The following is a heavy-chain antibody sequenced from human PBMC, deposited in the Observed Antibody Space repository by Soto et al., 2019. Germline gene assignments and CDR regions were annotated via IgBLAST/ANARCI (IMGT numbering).Heavy chain of an antibody. Sequence: ASVKVSCKASGYTFTSYGISWVRQAPGQGLEWMGWISAYNGNTNYAQKLQGRVTMTTDTSTSTAYMELRSLRSDDTAVYYCERDRLYCSSTSCTPKFDYWGQGTLVTVSS. CDR2: ISAYNGNT. CDR3: ERDRLYCSSTSCTPKFDY. D-gene: IGHD2-2*01. CDR1: GYTFTSYG. V-gene: IGHV1-18*01. J-gene: IGHJ4*02.